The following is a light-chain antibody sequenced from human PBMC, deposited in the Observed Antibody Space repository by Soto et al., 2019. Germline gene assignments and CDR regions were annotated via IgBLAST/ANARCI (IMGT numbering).Light chain of an antibody. CDR1: QTVQFNY. J-gene: IGKJ1*01. Sequence: EIVLTHSPATLSLSPVERSTLTCDSSQTVQFNYVAWYQQKPGQAPRLLINAASNRATGIPDRFSGSGSGMDFTLTISSLEPEDFAVYYCQQSGDSQWTFGQGTKVDI. CDR3: QQSGDSQWT. CDR2: AAS. V-gene: IGKV3-20*01.